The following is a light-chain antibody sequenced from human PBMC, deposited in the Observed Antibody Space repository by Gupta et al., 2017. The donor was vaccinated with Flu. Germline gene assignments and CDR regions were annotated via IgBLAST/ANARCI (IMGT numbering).Light chain of an antibody. CDR3: QVWDSSSDHVV. CDR2: DDI. Sequence: SYVLAQPPSVSVAPGQTARITCGGNNIGSKRVHWYQQKPSQAPVLVVSDDIDRPSGIPERFSGSNSGNTATLTISRVEAGDGADYYCQVWDSSSDHVVFGGGTKLTVL. J-gene: IGLJ2*01. V-gene: IGLV3-21*02. CDR1: NIGSKR.